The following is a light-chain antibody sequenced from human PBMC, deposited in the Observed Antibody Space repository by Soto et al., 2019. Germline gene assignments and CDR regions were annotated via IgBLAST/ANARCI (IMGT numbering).Light chain of an antibody. Sequence: QSGLTQPPSASGSPGQSVTISCTGTSSDVGGYNYVSWYQQHPGKAPKLMIYEVSKRPSGVPDRFSGFKYGNTASLTVSGLQAEDEADYYCSSYAGGSKYVFGTGTKVTVL. J-gene: IGLJ1*01. CDR2: EVS. V-gene: IGLV2-8*01. CDR3: SSYAGGSKYV. CDR1: SSDVGGYNY.